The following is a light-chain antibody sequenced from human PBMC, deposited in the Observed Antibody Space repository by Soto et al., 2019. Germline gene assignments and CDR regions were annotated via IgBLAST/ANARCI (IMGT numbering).Light chain of an antibody. CDR2: AAS. Sequence: DIQMTQSPSSVSASVGDRVTITCRASERINTYLAWYQQQPGEAPKLLIYAASSLQSGVPSRFSGSGSGTEFTLTISNLQPEDFAVYYCQQYEEWPPQLTFGGGTKVDIK. V-gene: IGKV1-12*01. CDR1: ERINTY. J-gene: IGKJ4*01. CDR3: QQYEEWPPQLT.